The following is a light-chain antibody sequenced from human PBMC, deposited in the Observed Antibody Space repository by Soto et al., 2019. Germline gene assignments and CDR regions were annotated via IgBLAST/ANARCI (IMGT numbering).Light chain of an antibody. CDR3: SSYTIGNTRV. Sequence: QSALTQPASVSGSPGQSITISCTGTSSDVGGYNYVSWYQQHPGRAPKLIISDVSNRPSGISNRFSGSKSGNTASLAISGLQAEDEADYYCSSYTIGNTRVFGGGTKVTVL. V-gene: IGLV2-14*03. J-gene: IGLJ3*02. CDR1: SSDVGGYNY. CDR2: DVS.